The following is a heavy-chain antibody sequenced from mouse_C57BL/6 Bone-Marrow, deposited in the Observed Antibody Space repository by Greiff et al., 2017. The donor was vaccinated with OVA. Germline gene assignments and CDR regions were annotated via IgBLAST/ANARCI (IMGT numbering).Heavy chain of an antibody. CDR2: IYPSDSET. CDR1: GYTFTSYW. J-gene: IGHJ3*01. V-gene: IGHV1-61*01. Sequence: VQLQQPGAELVRPGSSVKLSCKASGYTFTSYWMDWVKQRPGQGLEWIGNIYPSDSETHYNQKFKDKATLTVDKSSSTAYMQLSSLTSEDSAVYDGARGYYSPLGFAYWGQGTLVTVSA. CDR3: ARGYYSPLGFAY. D-gene: IGHD2-12*01.